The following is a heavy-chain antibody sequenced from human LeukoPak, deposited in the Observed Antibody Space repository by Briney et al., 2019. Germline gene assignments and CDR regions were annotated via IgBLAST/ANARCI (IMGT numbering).Heavy chain of an antibody. D-gene: IGHD3-3*01. V-gene: IGHV4-59*08. CDR3: ARGYDFWSGQPFDH. J-gene: IGHJ4*02. CDR2: IYYSGST. CDR1: GGSISSYY. Sequence: SETLSLTCTVSGGSISSYYWSWIRQPPGKGLEWIGHIYYSGSTNYNPSLKSRVTISVDTSKNQFSLKLSSVTAADTAVYYCARGYDFWSGQPFDHWGQGTLVTVSS.